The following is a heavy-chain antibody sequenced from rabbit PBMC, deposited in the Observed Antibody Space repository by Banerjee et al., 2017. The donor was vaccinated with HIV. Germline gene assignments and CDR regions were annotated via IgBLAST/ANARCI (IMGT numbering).Heavy chain of an antibody. J-gene: IGHJ4*01. CDR2: IYTGSSGNT. CDR1: GFSFSSSHY. D-gene: IGHD1-1*01. Sequence: QEQLVESGGGLVQPEGSLTLTCTASGFSFSSSHYMCWVRQAPGKGLEWIGCIYTGSSGNTYYASWAKGRFTISKTASTTVTLQMTSLTAADTATYFCARGLTAGDYIVYYFNLWGPGTLVTVS. V-gene: IGHV1S45*01. CDR3: ARGLTAGDYIVYYFNL.